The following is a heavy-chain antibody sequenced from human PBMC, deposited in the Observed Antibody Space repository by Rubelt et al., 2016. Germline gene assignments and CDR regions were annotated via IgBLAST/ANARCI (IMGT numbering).Heavy chain of an antibody. CDR2: IYWDGDK. J-gene: IGHJ4*02. V-gene: IGHV2-5*02. CDR1: GFSLTSNGMG. D-gene: IGHD4-17*01. Sequence: QITLKESGPTLVKPTQTLTLTCTFSGFSLTSNGMGVGWIRQPPGKALEWLSLIYWDGDKRYSPSLRTRLTTTTDTSKNQVVLTMTNMDPLDTATYYWSHRARLRFTIDDWGQGTLVTVSS. CDR3: SHRARLRFTIDD.